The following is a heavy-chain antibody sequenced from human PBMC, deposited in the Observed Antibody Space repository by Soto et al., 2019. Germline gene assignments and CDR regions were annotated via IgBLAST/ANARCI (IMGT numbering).Heavy chain of an antibody. V-gene: IGHV3-48*01. Sequence: GGSLRLSCAASGFTFSSYSMNWVRQAPGKGLEWVSYISSSSSTIYYADSVKGRFTISRDNAKNTLFLQMNNLRAEDTAVYYCARDPSYDSRSWGQGTMVTVSS. CDR1: GFTFSSYS. J-gene: IGHJ3*01. CDR3: ARDPSYDSRS. CDR2: ISSSSSTI. D-gene: IGHD3-3*01.